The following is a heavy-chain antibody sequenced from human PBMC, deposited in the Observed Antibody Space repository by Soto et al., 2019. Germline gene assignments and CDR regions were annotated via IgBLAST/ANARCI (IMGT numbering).Heavy chain of an antibody. CDR2: IKNKANSYTT. Sequence: EVQLVESGGGLVQPEGSLRLSCAASGFTFSDHYMDWVRQAPGKGLEWVGRIKNKANSYTTEYALHGKGRFIISRDDSKNSVFLQMNRLKTDATAVYYCTRVRLGRSRSSHYWGQGILVTVSS. D-gene: IGHD6-19*01. CDR1: GFTFSDHY. J-gene: IGHJ4*02. V-gene: IGHV3-72*01. CDR3: TRVRLGRSRSSHY.